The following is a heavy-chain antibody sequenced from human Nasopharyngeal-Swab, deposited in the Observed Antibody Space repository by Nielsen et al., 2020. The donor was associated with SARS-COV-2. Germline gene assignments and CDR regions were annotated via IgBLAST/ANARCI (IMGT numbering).Heavy chain of an antibody. CDR1: GFTFSSYA. J-gene: IGHJ6*02. D-gene: IGHD6-13*01. CDR2: ISGSGGST. CDR3: AKDVSSSWYRGYYGMDV. V-gene: IGHV3-23*01. Sequence: GESLKISCAASGFTFSSYAMSWVRQAPGKGLEWVSAISGSGGSTYYADSVKGRFTTSRDNSKNTLYMQMNSLRAEDTAVYYCAKDVSSSWYRGYYGMDVWGQGTTVTVSS.